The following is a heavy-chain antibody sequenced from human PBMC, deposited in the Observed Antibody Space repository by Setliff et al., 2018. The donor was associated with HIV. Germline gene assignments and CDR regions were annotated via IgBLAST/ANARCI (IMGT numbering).Heavy chain of an antibody. Sequence: PSETLSLTCTISGASITDYFWNWIRQPPGKGLEWIGEINHIGSTNYNPSLKSRVTISVDTSKNQFSLKLSSVTAADTAVYYCASANYYDSSGFSDYWGQGTLVTAPQ. D-gene: IGHD3-22*01. J-gene: IGHJ4*02. CDR2: INHIGST. CDR1: GASITDYF. CDR3: ASANYYDSSGFSDY. V-gene: IGHV4-34*01.